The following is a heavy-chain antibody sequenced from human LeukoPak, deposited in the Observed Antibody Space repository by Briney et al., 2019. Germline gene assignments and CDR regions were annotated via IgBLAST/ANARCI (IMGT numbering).Heavy chain of an antibody. J-gene: IGHJ3*02. D-gene: IGHD3-10*01. CDR3: ARDGVWFGELSVTWDFDI. V-gene: IGHV3-7*01. CDR2: KKQDGSEK. Sequence: GRSLSLSCAASGFTYSSLCMLWVRQAPRKGLEWVVNKKQDGSEKYYVDSVKGRFTISRDNAKNSLYLQMNSLRAEDTAVYYCARDGVWFGELSVTWDFDIWGQGTMVTVSS. CDR1: GFTYSSLC.